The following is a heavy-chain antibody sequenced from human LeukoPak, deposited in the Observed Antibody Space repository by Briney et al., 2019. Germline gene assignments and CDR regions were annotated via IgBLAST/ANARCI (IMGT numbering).Heavy chain of an antibody. Sequence: GGSLRLSCTAFGLTFTSHWMHWVRQVPGKGLLWVSRINVDGGGTNHEDSVKGRFTISRDNAKNTSYLQMNSLRVEDTAVYYCARDRVCGSGSSDYWGQGTLVTVSS. CDR1: GLTFTSHW. V-gene: IGHV3-74*01. CDR3: ARDRVCGSGSSDY. D-gene: IGHD3-10*01. CDR2: INVDGGGT. J-gene: IGHJ4*02.